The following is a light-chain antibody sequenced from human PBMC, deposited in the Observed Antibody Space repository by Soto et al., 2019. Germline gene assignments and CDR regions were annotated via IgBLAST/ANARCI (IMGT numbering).Light chain of an antibody. CDR1: STSIGDNY. J-gene: IGLJ1*01. V-gene: IGLV1-51*01. CDR2: DND. CDR3: GTWDDSLVSYV. Sequence: QSALPQRPLVCAAPGQRATIAGAGASTSIGDNYVSWYQHLPGTAPKLVVYDNDRRPSELPGRFSGSKSGTSATLVITGLQTGDEADYYCGTWDDSLVSYVFATETKVTIL.